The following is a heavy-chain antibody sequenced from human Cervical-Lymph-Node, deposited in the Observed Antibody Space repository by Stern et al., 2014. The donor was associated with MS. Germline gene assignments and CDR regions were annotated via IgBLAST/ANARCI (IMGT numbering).Heavy chain of an antibody. D-gene: IGHD5-12*01. CDR2: IYPGHSIT. Sequence: VQLVESGAEVKKPGASLKISCKGSTYSTYWFGWVRQLPGKGLERMGLIYPGHSITRNNPSFQGQVTIYAAKAISTASLHQRRLKASDTAMYYCATGADIVATNWGQGTLVTVSS. CDR1: TYSTYW. V-gene: IGHV5-51*01. CDR3: ATGADIVATN. J-gene: IGHJ1*01.